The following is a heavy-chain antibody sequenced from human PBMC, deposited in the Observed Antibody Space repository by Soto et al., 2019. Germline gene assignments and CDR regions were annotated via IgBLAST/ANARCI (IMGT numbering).Heavy chain of an antibody. CDR1: GGTFSSYS. D-gene: IGHD1-26*01. Sequence: QVQLVQSGAEVKKXXXXXKVSCKASGGTFSSYSINWVRQAPGQGLEWMGEIIPIFGTANYAQKFQGRVTITADESTSTAYMELSSLRSEDTAVYYCARDGGRHSGGIDYWGQGTLVTVSS. CDR2: IIPIFGTA. V-gene: IGHV1-69*01. CDR3: ARDGGRHSGGIDY. J-gene: IGHJ4*02.